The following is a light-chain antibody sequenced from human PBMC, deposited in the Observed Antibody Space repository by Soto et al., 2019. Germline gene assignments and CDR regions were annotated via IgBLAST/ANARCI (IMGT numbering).Light chain of an antibody. CDR1: QSISNA. V-gene: IGKV1-39*01. CDR2: STS. J-gene: IGKJ2*01. CDR3: QQSYRTPYT. Sequence: DIQMTQSPSSLSASVGDRVTITCRASQSISNALNWYQQKPGKAPEFLIYSTSNLQSGVPSRFSGSGSGTDFTLTISSLQPEDFATYYCQQSYRTPYTFGQGTKLEIK.